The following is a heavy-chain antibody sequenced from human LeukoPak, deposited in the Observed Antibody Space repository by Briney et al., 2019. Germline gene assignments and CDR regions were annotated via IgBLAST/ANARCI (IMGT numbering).Heavy chain of an antibody. Sequence: SETLSHTCTVSGGSISSSSHYWGWIRQPPGKGLEWIGSIYYSGSTYYNPSLKSRVTISVDTSKNQFSLKLSSVTAADTAVYYCAAAGGKRSRGYSHLYRGGRGSLVTVSS. CDR2: IYYSGST. J-gene: IGHJ2*01. D-gene: IGHD2-15*01. CDR3: AAAGGKRSRGYSHLYR. V-gene: IGHV4-39*01. CDR1: GGSISSSSHY.